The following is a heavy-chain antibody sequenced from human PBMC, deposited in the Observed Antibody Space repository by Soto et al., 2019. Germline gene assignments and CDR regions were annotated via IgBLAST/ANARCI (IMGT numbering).Heavy chain of an antibody. V-gene: IGHV3-49*03. CDR1: GFTFGDYA. CDR2: IRSKAYGGTT. Sequence: PGGSLRLSCTASGFTFGDYAMSWFRQAPGKGLEWVGFIRSKAYGGTTEYAASVKGRFTISRDDSKSIAYLQMNSLKTEDTAVYYCTRAWLRLGIWFDTWGQGTLVTVSS. J-gene: IGHJ5*02. D-gene: IGHD5-12*01. CDR3: TRAWLRLGIWFDT.